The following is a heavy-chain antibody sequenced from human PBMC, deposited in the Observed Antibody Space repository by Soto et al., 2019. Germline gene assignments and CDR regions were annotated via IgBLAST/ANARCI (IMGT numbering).Heavy chain of an antibody. V-gene: IGHV4-4*02. Sequence: QVQLQESGPGLVKPSGTLSLTCAVSSGSISSINWWRWVRQPPGKGLDWIGEIYHSGSTNYNTSLKSRVTISVDKSKNQCCLKLSSVTAADTAVYYCARVPSIAVAGNYAFDLWGQGTMVTVSS. D-gene: IGHD6-19*01. CDR1: SGSISSINW. J-gene: IGHJ3*01. CDR2: IYHSGST. CDR3: ARVPSIAVAGNYAFDL.